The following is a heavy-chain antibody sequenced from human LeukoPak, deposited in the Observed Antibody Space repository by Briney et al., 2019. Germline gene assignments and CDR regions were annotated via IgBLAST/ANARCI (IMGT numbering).Heavy chain of an antibody. D-gene: IGHD2-2*02. CDR3: AKGPTSYQLLYPGAFDI. J-gene: IGHJ3*02. Sequence: GGSLRLSCAASGFTFSSYAMSWVRQAPGKGLEWVSSISGSGGSTYYADSVKGRFTISRDNSKNTLYLQMNSLRAEDTAVFYCAKGPTSYQLLYPGAFDIWGQGTMVTVSS. V-gene: IGHV3-23*01. CDR2: ISGSGGST. CDR1: GFTFSSYA.